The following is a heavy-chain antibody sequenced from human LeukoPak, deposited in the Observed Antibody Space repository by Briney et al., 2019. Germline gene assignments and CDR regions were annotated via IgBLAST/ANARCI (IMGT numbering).Heavy chain of an antibody. D-gene: IGHD5-18*01. V-gene: IGHV3-48*03. J-gene: IGHJ5*02. CDR3: VRALAIYKYGTEGWFDP. CDR2: ISSSGSTI. Sequence: PGGSLRLSCAASGFTFSSYEMNWVRQAPGKGLEWVSYISSSGSTIYYADSVKGRFTISRDNAKNSLYLQMNSLRAEDTAMYYCVRALAIYKYGTEGWFDPWGQGTLVTVSS. CDR1: GFTFSSYE.